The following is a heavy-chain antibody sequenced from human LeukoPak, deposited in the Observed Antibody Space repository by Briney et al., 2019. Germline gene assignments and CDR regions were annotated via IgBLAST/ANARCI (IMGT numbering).Heavy chain of an antibody. Sequence: GGSLRLSCAASGFSFRSYWMHWVRQAPGKGLVWVSRINTDGSSTSSADSAKGRFTISRDNAKNTLYLQMNSLRAEDTAVYYCARDHNWRPYYYYMDVWGKGTTVTVSS. CDR1: GFSFRSYW. D-gene: IGHD1-20*01. J-gene: IGHJ6*03. CDR3: ARDHNWRPYYYYMDV. CDR2: INTDGSST. V-gene: IGHV3-74*01.